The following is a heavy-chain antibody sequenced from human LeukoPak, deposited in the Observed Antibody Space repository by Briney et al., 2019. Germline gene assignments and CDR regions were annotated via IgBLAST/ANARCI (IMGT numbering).Heavy chain of an antibody. J-gene: IGHJ4*02. D-gene: IGHD3-9*01. CDR3: ARGHDVLTAYAN. Sequence: GGSLRLSCAASGFTVSSNYMSWVRQAPGKGLEWVSVIYGGGSTYYADSVKGRFTISRDNSKNMLYLQMNSLRTEDTAVYYCARGHDVLTAYANWGQGTLVAVSS. V-gene: IGHV3-53*01. CDR1: GFTVSSNY. CDR2: IYGGGST.